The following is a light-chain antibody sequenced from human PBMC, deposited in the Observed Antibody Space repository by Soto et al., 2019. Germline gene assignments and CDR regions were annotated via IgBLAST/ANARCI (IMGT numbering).Light chain of an antibody. V-gene: IGLV2-8*01. Sequence: QSVLTQPPSASGSPGQSVTISCTGTSSDVGGYNYVSWYQQHPGKAPKLMIYEVSKRPSGVPDRFSGSKSGNTASLTVSGLQAEDEADYYCSSYAGSNNLGVFGTGTKQTVL. CDR2: EVS. CDR1: SSDVGGYNY. J-gene: IGLJ1*01. CDR3: SSYAGSNNLGV.